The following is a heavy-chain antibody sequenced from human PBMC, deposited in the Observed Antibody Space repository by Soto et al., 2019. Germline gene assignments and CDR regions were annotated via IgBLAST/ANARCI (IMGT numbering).Heavy chain of an antibody. J-gene: IGHJ4*02. CDR1: GFTFSSYD. CDR2: IGTVGDS. Sequence: PVGSLRLSCAASGFTFSSYDMHWVRQGTGKGLEWVSGIGTVGDSYYPGSVKGRFTISRENAKNSLYLEMNNVRAGDTAVYYCARGGYSSGWYYFDYWGQGILVTVSS. V-gene: IGHV3-13*01. CDR3: ARGGYSSGWYYFDY. D-gene: IGHD6-19*01.